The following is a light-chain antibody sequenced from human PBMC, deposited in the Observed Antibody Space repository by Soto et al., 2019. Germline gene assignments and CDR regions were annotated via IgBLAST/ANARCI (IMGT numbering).Light chain of an antibody. CDR2: AAS. J-gene: IGKJ2*01. CDR3: QQYYRWPPYT. Sequence: EIVMTQSPATLSVSPGERATLSCRASQSVSSNLAWLQQKPGQAPRLLIYAASTRATDVPARFSGSGSGTEFPLTISSLQSEDFAVYYCQQYYRWPPYTFGQGTKLEIK. V-gene: IGKV3-15*01. CDR1: QSVSSN.